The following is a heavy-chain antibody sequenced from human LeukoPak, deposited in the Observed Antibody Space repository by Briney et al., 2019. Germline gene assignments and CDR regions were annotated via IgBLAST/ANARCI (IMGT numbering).Heavy chain of an antibody. CDR1: GGSISSSSYY. V-gene: IGHV4-39*01. CDR2: IYYSGST. CDR3: ARHVVFWTTVTTRVFDP. Sequence: PSETLSLTCTVSGGSISSSSYYWGWIRQPPGKGLEWMGSIYYSGSTYYNPSLKSRVTISVDTSKNQFSLKLSSVTAADTAVYYCARHVVFWTTVTTRVFDPWGQGTLVTVSS. J-gene: IGHJ5*02. D-gene: IGHD4-17*01.